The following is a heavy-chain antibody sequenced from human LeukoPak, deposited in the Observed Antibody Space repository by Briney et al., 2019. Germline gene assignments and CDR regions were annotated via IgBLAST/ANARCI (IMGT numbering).Heavy chain of an antibody. CDR2: IGGSGGST. J-gene: IGHJ4*02. Sequence: GGSLRLSCAASGFTFSSYAMSWVRQAPGKGLEWVSSIGGSGGSTYYADSVKGRFTISRDNSKNTLYLQMNSLRAEDTAVYYCAKVETAAAAALRGFDYWGQGTLVTVSS. CDR3: AKVETAAAAALRGFDY. CDR1: GFTFSSYA. V-gene: IGHV3-23*01. D-gene: IGHD6-13*01.